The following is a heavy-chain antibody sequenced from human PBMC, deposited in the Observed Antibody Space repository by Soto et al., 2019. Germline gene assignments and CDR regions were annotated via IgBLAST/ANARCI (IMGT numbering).Heavy chain of an antibody. Sequence: QVQLVQSGAEVKKPGASVKVSCKASGYTFTSYGISWVRQAPGQGLEWMGWINAYNGNTNYAQKLQGRVTMTTDTSTRTAYLELRSRRSDATAVYYCARVLPPFDPWGQGTLVTVSS. CDR2: INAYNGNT. CDR3: ARVLPPFDP. V-gene: IGHV1-18*01. CDR1: GYTFTSYG. J-gene: IGHJ5*02.